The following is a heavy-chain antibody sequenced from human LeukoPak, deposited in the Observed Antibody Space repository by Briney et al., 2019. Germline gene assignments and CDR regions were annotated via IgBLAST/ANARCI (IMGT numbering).Heavy chain of an antibody. Sequence: PSETLSLTCTVSGGSITTYYWSWIRQPPGKGLEWIGYIYYSGSTTYNPSLKSRVTISVDTSKNQLSLRLTSVTAADTAMYYCAKNKSWNYDSFDIWGQGTMVTASS. J-gene: IGHJ3*02. CDR2: IYYSGST. CDR3: AKNKSWNYDSFDI. V-gene: IGHV4-59*01. CDR1: GGSITTYY. D-gene: IGHD1-7*01.